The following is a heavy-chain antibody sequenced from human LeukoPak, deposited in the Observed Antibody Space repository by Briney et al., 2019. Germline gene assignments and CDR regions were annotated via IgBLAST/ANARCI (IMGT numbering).Heavy chain of an antibody. CDR3: ARLEMAASGAFDV. V-gene: IGHV3-30-3*01. Sequence: GGSLRLSCAASGFTFSTYAMQWVRQAPGKGLEWVAVTSYDGSNQYYEDSMKGRFTISRDNSKNTLYPQMNSLRAEDTAVYYCARLEMAASGAFDVWGQGTLVTVSS. D-gene: IGHD5-24*01. CDR1: GFTFSTYA. CDR2: TSYDGSNQ. J-gene: IGHJ3*01.